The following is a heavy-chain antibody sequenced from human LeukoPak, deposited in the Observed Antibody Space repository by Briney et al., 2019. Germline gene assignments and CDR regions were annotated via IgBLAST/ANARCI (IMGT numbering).Heavy chain of an antibody. J-gene: IGHJ3*02. CDR3: ARLLNNDNAGDPDTFDM. CDR2: IYYTGTT. CDR1: GGSISSHY. V-gene: IGHV4-59*11. D-gene: IGHD2-21*02. Sequence: SETLSLTCTDSGGSISSHYWSWRRQSPERGLEGVGFIYYTGTTRYNPSLRGRVTMSVDSSRNHFSLKLTSMTAADTALYYCARLLNNDNAGDPDTFDMWGQGTMVTVSS.